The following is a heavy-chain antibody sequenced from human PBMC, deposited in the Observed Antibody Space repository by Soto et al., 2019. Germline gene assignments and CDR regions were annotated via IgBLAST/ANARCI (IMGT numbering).Heavy chain of an antibody. CDR3: ARDPRYCSGGSCPIHAFDI. V-gene: IGHV3-33*01. J-gene: IGHJ3*02. CDR2: IWYDGSNK. CDR1: GFAFSSYG. Sequence: PGGSLRLSCAASGFAFSSYGMHWVRQAPGKGLEWVAVIWYDGSNKYYADSVKGRFTISRDNSKNTLYLQMNSLRAEDTAVYYCARDPRYCSGGSCPIHAFDIWGQGTMVTVSS. D-gene: IGHD2-15*01.